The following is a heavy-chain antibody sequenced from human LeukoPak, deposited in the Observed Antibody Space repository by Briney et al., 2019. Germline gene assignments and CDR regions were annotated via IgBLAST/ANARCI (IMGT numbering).Heavy chain of an antibody. Sequence: GASVKVSCKASGYTFTSYGIIWVRQAPGQGLEWMGWISAYNGNTNYAQKLQGRVTMTTDTSTSTAYMELRSLRSDDTAVYYCARVDAYSSGWYEDYWGQGTLVTVSS. CDR3: ARVDAYSSGWYEDY. J-gene: IGHJ4*02. D-gene: IGHD6-19*01. CDR1: GYTFTSYG. CDR2: ISAYNGNT. V-gene: IGHV1-18*01.